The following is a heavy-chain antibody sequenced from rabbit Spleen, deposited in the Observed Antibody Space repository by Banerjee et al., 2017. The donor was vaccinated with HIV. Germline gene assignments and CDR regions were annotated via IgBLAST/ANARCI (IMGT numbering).Heavy chain of an antibody. CDR3: ARDSGTSFSSYGMDL. J-gene: IGHJ3*01. V-gene: IGHV1S43*01. Sequence: SSGFTYSATLVNGRFTISSHNAQNTLYLQLNSLTAADTATYFCARDSGTSFSSYGMDLWGQGTLVTVS. CDR2: SSGFT. D-gene: IGHD8-1*01.